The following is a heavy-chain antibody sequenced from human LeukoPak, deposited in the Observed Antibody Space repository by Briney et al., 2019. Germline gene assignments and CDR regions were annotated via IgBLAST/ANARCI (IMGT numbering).Heavy chain of an antibody. V-gene: IGHV3-53*01. CDR2: IFSGGST. Sequence: GGSLRVSCAASGFTVSSNYMTWVRQAPGEGLEWVSVIFSGGSTYYAESVKGRFTISRDSSKNTLYLQMNSLRAEDTAVYYCASRRYSAYAFDYWGQGTLVTVSS. J-gene: IGHJ4*02. D-gene: IGHD5-12*01. CDR3: ASRRYSAYAFDY. CDR1: GFTVSSNY.